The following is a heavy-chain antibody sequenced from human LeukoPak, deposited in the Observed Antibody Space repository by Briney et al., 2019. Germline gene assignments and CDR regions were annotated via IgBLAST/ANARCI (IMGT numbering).Heavy chain of an antibody. D-gene: IGHD6-13*01. Sequence: GGSLRLSCEASGFTFSSHWMHWVRQAPGKGLVWVSRINSDGSSTSYADSVRGRFTISRDNAKNTVYLQMNSLRAEDSAEYYCARALASGATYWGQGTLVTVSS. CDR2: INSDGSST. CDR3: ARALASGATY. CDR1: GFTFSSHW. V-gene: IGHV3-74*01. J-gene: IGHJ4*02.